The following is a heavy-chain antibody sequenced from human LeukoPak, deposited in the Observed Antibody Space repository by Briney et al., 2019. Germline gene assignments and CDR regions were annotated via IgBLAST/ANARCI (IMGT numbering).Heavy chain of an antibody. D-gene: IGHD3-22*01. CDR2: INWSGGSI. Sequence: GGSLRLSCAASGFTFDDYGMNWVRQAPGKGLEWVSGINWSGGSIGYADSVKGRFTMSRDNAKKSLYLQMNSLRAEDTAVYYCARAKFDSSRYYYRGFDIWGQGTMVTVSS. CDR3: ARAKFDSSRYYYRGFDI. CDR1: GFTFDDYG. J-gene: IGHJ3*02. V-gene: IGHV3-20*04.